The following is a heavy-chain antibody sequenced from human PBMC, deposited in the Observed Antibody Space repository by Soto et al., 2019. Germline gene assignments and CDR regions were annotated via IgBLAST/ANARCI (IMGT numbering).Heavy chain of an antibody. CDR3: AGQTFTIAAASYGRSNWFDP. D-gene: IGHD6-25*01. Sequence: PSETLSLTCPASGGSITSRSHFWGWVRQPPGKGLEWIGTIYFTGNTYYTPSLKSRLPMSIDTSKNEFSLRLNSVTAADTAVYYCAGQTFTIAAASYGRSNWFDPWGPGTLVTVSS. V-gene: IGHV4-39*01. CDR2: IYFTGNT. J-gene: IGHJ5*02. CDR1: GGSITSRSHF.